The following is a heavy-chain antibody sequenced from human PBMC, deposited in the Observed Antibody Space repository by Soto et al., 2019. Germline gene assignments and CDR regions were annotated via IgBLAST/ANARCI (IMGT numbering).Heavy chain of an antibody. CDR2: IWYDGSNK. J-gene: IGHJ4*02. D-gene: IGHD3-10*01. V-gene: IGHV3-33*01. CDR3: AWDYGWGSYDY. CDR1: GFTFRSYG. Sequence: QVQLVESGGGVVQPGRSLRLSCAASGFTFRSYGMHWVRQAPGKGLEWVAVIWYDGSNKYYADSVKGRFTISRDNSKNTLYLEMNSMRAEDPAVYYCAWDYGWGSYDYWGQETLVTVSS.